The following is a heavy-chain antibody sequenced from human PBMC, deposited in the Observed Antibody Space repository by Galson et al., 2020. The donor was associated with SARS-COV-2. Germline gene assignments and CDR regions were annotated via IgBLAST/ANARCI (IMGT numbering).Heavy chain of an antibody. J-gene: IGHJ4*02. CDR2: IYYSRST. CDR3: ARGDGDYYGSGSYPNY. Sequence: ASETLSLTCTVSGGSISSGGYYWSWIRQHPGKGLEWIGYIYYSRSTYYNPSLKSRVTISVDTSKNQFSLKLSSVTAADTAVYYCARGDGDYYGSGSYPNYWGQGTLVTVSS. V-gene: IGHV4-31*03. D-gene: IGHD3-10*01. CDR1: GGSISSGGYY.